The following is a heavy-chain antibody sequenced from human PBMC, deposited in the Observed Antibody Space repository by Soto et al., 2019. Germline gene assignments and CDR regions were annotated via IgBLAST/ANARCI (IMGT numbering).Heavy chain of an antibody. J-gene: IGHJ4*02. D-gene: IGHD3-3*01. V-gene: IGHV3-23*01. CDR2: MSASGDST. CDR1: GFTFSNYA. Sequence: EVQPLETGGGLVQPGGSPRLSCAGSGFTFSNYALSRVRQAPGKGLEWVSAMSASGDSTYYANSVKGRFTISRDNSKNTLYLQMYSLRAEDTAVYYCAKDTPQEWLIALHYWGQGTLVTVSS. CDR3: AKDTPQEWLIALHY.